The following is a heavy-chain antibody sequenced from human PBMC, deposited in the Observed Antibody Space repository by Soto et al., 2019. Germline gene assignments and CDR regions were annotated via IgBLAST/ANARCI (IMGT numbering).Heavy chain of an antibody. CDR3: AKDEGRVVAGGGYFDY. CDR1: GFTFSRYT. V-gene: IGHV3-23*01. D-gene: IGHD2-15*01. J-gene: IGHJ4*02. CDR2: ISGSGGST. Sequence: GGSLRLSCAASGFTFSRYTMSWVRQAPGKGLEWVSAISGSGGSTSYADSVKGRFTISRDNSKNTLYLQMNSLRAEDTAVYYCAKDEGRVVAGGGYFDYWGQGTLVTVSS.